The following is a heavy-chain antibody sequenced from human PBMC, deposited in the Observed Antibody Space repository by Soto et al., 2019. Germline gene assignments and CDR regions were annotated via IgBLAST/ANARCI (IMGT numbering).Heavy chain of an antibody. V-gene: IGHV3-33*01. J-gene: IGHJ4*02. CDR3: ARDLKTRQLDE. CDR2: IWYDGTDK. D-gene: IGHD1-1*01. Sequence: PGGSLRLSCAASGFAFSGYAMHWVRQAPGKGLEWVAVIWYDGTDKYYADSVEGRFTISRDNSKNTLYLQMNSLRAEDTAVYSCARDLKTRQLDEWGQGTLVTVSS. CDR1: GFAFSGYA.